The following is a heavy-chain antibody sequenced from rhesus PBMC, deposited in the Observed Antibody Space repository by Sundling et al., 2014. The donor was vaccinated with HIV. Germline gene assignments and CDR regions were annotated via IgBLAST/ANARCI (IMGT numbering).Heavy chain of an antibody. Sequence: EVQLVQSGAEVKKPGATVKIPCKVSGYRFTDHYLNWVRQAPGNGLEWMGGVDPEDGEANYAQRFQGRITITADTSTDTAYMELTSLKFEDTAVYYCSRDIRFDVWGPGVLVTVS. V-gene: IGHV1-111*02. CDR1: GYRFTDHY. J-gene: IGHJ5-1*01. CDR3: SRDIRFDV. CDR2: VDPEDGEA.